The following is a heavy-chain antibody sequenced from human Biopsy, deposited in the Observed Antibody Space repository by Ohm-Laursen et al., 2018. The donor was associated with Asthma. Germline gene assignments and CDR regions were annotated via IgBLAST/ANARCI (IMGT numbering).Heavy chain of an antibody. V-gene: IGHV3-9*01. CDR2: ISWNSGSI. CDR3: AKATLGDIGKDY. J-gene: IGHJ4*02. D-gene: IGHD2-21*01. CDR1: GFTFDDYG. Sequence: SLRLSCAASGFTFDDYGMHWVRQAPGKGLEWVSGISWNSGSIGYADSVKGRFTVSRDNAKNSLYLQMNSLRVEDTALYYCAKATLGDIGKDYWGQGTLVTVSS.